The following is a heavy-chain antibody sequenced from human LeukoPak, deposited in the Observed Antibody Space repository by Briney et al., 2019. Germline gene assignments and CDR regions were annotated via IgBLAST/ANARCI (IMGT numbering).Heavy chain of an antibody. D-gene: IGHD6-25*01. CDR3: ARQGGGFWYFDL. CDR1: GGSISSYY. CDR2: IYYSGST. Sequence: SETLSLTCTVSGGSISSYYWSWIRQPPGKGLEWIGYIYYSGSTNYNPSLKSRVTITVDTSKNQFSLKLSSVTAADTAVYYCARQGGGFWYFDLWGRGTLVTVSS. J-gene: IGHJ2*01. V-gene: IGHV4-59*08.